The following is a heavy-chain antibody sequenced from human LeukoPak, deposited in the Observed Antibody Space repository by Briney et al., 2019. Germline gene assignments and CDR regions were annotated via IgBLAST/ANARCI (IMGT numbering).Heavy chain of an antibody. J-gene: IGHJ4*02. Sequence: PGGSLRLSCTASGFTFSNYWMTWVRQAPGKGLEWVASIKQDGSEKQYVGSVRGRFTISRDNAKNVLDLQMDSLTAEDTALYYGAKDIHYFQSDYWGQGTLVTVSS. D-gene: IGHD3-10*01. V-gene: IGHV3-7*01. CDR2: IKQDGSEK. CDR3: AKDIHYFQSDY. CDR1: GFTFSNYW.